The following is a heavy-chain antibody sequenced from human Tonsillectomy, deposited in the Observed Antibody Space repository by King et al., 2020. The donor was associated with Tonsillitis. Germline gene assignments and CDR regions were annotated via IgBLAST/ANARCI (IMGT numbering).Heavy chain of an antibody. Sequence: TLKESGPALVKPTQTLTLTCTFSGFSLSTSGMCVSWIRQPPGKALEWRALIDWDDDKYYSTSLKTRLTISKDTSKNQVVLTMTNMDPVDTATYYCARIARGDFWSGYYPYGMDVWGQGTTVTVSS. D-gene: IGHD3-3*01. CDR1: GFSLSTSGMC. CDR3: ARIARGDFWSGYYPYGMDV. CDR2: IDWDDDK. V-gene: IGHV2-70*01. J-gene: IGHJ6*02.